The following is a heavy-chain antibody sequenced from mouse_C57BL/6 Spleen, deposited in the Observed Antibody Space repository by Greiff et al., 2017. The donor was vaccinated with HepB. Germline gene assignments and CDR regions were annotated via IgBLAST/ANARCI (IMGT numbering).Heavy chain of an antibody. V-gene: IGHV1-82*01. CDR1: GYAFSSSW. D-gene: IGHD2-3*01. CDR2: IYPGDGDT. J-gene: IGHJ4*01. CDR3: ARSYDGYDAMDY. Sequence: VKLVESGPELVKPGASVKISCKASGYAFSSSWMNWVKQRPGKGLEWIGRIYPGDGDTNYNGKFKGKATLTADKSSSTAYMQLSSLTSEDSAVYFCARSYDGYDAMDYWGQGTSVTVSS.